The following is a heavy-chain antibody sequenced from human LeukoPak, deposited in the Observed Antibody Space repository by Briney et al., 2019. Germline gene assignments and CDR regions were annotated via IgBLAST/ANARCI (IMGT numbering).Heavy chain of an antibody. J-gene: IGHJ6*02. CDR1: GYTFTSYG. Sequence: ASVKVSCKASGYTFTSYGISWVRQAPGQGLEWMGWISAYNGNTNYAQKPQGRVTMTTDTSTSTAYMELRSLRSDDTAVYYCARRVSRKHYYYYGMDVWGQGTTVTVSS. CDR2: ISAYNGNT. V-gene: IGHV1-18*01. CDR3: ARRVSRKHYYYYGMDV.